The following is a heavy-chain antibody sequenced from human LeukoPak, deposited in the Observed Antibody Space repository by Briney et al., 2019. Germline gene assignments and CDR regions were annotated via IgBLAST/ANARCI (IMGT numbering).Heavy chain of an antibody. J-gene: IGHJ3*02. V-gene: IGHV3-33*01. CDR3: ARDSSIFDVRAFDI. Sequence: PGRSLRLSCAASGFTFSSYGMHWVRQAPGKGLEWVAVIWYDGSNKYYADSVKGRFTISRDSSKTTLFLQMNSLRPEDTALYYCARDSSIFDVRAFDIWGRGTMVTVSS. CDR1: GFTFSSYG. CDR2: IWYDGSNK. D-gene: IGHD3-9*01.